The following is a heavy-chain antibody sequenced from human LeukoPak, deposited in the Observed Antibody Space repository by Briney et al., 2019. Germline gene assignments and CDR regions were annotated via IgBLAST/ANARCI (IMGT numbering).Heavy chain of an antibody. CDR2: IYYSGST. CDR3: ARHQSGYYAVGDY. D-gene: IGHD3-9*01. J-gene: IGHJ4*02. CDR1: GGSISSSSYY. V-gene: IGHV4-39*01. Sequence: PSETLSLTCTVSGGSISSSSYYWGWIRQPPGKGLEWIGSIYYSGSTYYNPSLKSRVTISVDTSKDQFSLKLSSVTAADTAVYYCARHQSGYYAVGDYWGQGTLVTVSS.